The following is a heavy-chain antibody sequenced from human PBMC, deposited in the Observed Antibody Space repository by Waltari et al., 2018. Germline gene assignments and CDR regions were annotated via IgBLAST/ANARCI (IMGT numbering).Heavy chain of an antibody. V-gene: IGHV1-2*02. Sequence: QVLLVQSGAEVKKPGASVKVSCKASGYTFTGYYVHWVRQAPGQGLEWMGWINPNSRVPNDAQKFQGRVTMTTDSSITTAYMELSRLTSDDTAIYYCARSRDGYNSEVDHWGQGTLVTVSS. CDR3: ARSRDGYNSEVDH. CDR1: GYTFTGYY. J-gene: IGHJ4*02. CDR2: INPNSRVP. D-gene: IGHD5-12*01.